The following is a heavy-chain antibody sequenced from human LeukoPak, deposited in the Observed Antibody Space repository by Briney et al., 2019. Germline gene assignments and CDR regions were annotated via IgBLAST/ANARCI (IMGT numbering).Heavy chain of an antibody. J-gene: IGHJ4*02. CDR2: ISSSSSTI. CDR1: GFTFSSYS. CDR3: ARGGTGYSYPY. D-gene: IGHD5-18*01. Sequence: GGSLRLSCAASGFTFSSYSMNWVRQAPGKGLEWVSSISSSSSTIYYADSVKGRFTISRDNAQNSLYLQMNSLRAEDTAVYYCARGGTGYSYPYWGQGTLVTVSS. V-gene: IGHV3-48*04.